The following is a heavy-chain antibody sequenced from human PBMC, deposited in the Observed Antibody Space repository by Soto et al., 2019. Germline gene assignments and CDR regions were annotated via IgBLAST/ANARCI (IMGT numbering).Heavy chain of an antibody. J-gene: IGHJ3*02. V-gene: IGHV1-69*02. D-gene: IGHD1-7*01. CDR2: IIPILGIA. CDR1: GGTFSSYT. Sequence: ASVKVSCKASGGTFSSYTISWVRQAPGQGLEWMGRIIPILGIANYAQKFQGRVTITADKSTSTAYMELSSLRSEDTAVYYCGRLITGTTATRESDACDIWGQGTMVTVSS. CDR3: GRLITGTTATRESDACDI.